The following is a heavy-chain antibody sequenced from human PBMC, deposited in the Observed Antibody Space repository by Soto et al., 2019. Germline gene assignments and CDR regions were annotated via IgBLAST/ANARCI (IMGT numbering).Heavy chain of an antibody. CDR3: ARFRVPI. J-gene: IGHJ3*02. Sequence: EVQLVESGGGLVQPGGSLRLSCAASGFTFSSYWMHWVRQAQGEGLVWGSRINIDGSSTSYADSVKGRFTISRDNATNTLYLTMNSLRAEDTAIDYCARFRVPIWGQGTMVTVST. CDR1: GFTFSSYW. D-gene: IGHD3-3*01. CDR2: INIDGSST. V-gene: IGHV3-74*01.